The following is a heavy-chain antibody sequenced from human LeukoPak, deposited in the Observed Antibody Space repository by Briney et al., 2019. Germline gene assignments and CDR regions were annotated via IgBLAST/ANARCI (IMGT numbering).Heavy chain of an antibody. CDR2: ISSTSSTV. CDR1: GFTFSSYE. D-gene: IGHD6-6*01. Sequence: GGSLRLSCAASGFTFSSYEMNWVRQAPGKGLEWVSYISSTSSTVYYADSVKGRFTISRGNVKNSLYLQMNSLRAEDTAVYYCARGRDSSSSYPGYWGQGTLVTVSS. CDR3: ARGRDSSSSYPGY. V-gene: IGHV3-48*01. J-gene: IGHJ4*02.